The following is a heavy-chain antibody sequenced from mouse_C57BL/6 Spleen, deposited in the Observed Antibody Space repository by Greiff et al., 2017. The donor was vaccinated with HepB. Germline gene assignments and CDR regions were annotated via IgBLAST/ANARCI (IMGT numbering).Heavy chain of an antibody. CDR1: GYTFTSYW. D-gene: IGHD2-4*01. CDR3: ARRRDYDWYFDV. CDR2: IDPSDSYT. V-gene: IGHV1-69*01. Sequence: QVQLQQPGAELVMPGASVKLSCKASGYTFTSYWMHWVKQRPGQGLEWIGEIDPSDSYTNYNQKFKGKSTLTVDKSSSTAYMQLSSLTSEDSAVYYCARRRDYDWYFDVWGTGTTVTVSS. J-gene: IGHJ1*03.